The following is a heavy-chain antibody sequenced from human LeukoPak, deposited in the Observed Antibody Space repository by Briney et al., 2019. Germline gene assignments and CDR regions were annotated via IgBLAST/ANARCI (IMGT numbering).Heavy chain of an antibody. Sequence: PSETLTLTCNVSGASISTGTSYWGWIRQPPGRGLEWIGSIYHSGYTYYNPSLKSRVTISVDTSKNQFSLKLSSLTAADTAVYYCVRYTQMDHLEGGGLGPFDFWGRGTLVTVSS. CDR3: VRYTQMDHLEGGGLGPFDF. J-gene: IGHJ2*01. CDR1: GASISTGTSY. V-gene: IGHV4-39*01. CDR2: IYHSGYT. D-gene: IGHD2-15*01.